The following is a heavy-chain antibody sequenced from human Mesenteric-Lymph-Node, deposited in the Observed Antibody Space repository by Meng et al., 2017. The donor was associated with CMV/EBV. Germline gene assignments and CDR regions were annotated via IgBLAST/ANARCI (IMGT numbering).Heavy chain of an antibody. Sequence: SCAASGFTFSSYWMSWVRQAPGKGLEWVANIKQDGSEKYYVDSVKGRFTISRDNAKNSLYLQMNSLRAEDTAVYYCARDQGTPYYYYYGMDVWGQGTTVTVSS. CDR1: GFTFSSYW. CDR3: ARDQGTPYYYYYGMDV. J-gene: IGHJ6*02. CDR2: IKQDGSEK. D-gene: IGHD1-14*01. V-gene: IGHV3-7*01.